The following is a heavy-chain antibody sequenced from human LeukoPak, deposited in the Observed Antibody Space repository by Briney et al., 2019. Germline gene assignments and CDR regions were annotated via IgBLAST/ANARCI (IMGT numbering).Heavy chain of an antibody. CDR3: ARVGYYDSSDYYHEDGFDI. V-gene: IGHV3-11*06. CDR2: ISTSSTYI. Sequence: GVSLRLSCAASGFTFTDFYMSWIRQAPGKGLEWVSSISTSSTYIYYADSVKGRSTISRDNAKNSLYLQMNSLRAEDTAVYYCARVGYYDSSDYYHEDGFDIWGQGTMVTVSS. CDR1: GFTFTDFY. J-gene: IGHJ3*02. D-gene: IGHD3-22*01.